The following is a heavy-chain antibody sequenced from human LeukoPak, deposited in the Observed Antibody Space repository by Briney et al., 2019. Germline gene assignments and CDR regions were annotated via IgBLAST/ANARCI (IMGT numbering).Heavy chain of an antibody. D-gene: IGHD2-15*01. CDR3: ARELLDYYLMDV. CDR2: ISSSSSYI. V-gene: IGHV3-21*01. CDR1: GFTFISFS. J-gene: IGHJ6*03. Sequence: GGSLRLSCAASGFTFISFSMNRVRQAPGKGLEWVSSISSSSSYIYYADSVKGRFTISIDNAKNSLYLQMNSLRAEDTAVYYCARELLDYYLMDVWGKGTTVTVSS.